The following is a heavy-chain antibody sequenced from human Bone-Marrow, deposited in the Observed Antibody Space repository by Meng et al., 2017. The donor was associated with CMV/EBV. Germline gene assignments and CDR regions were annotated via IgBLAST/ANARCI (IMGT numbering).Heavy chain of an antibody. D-gene: IGHD1-7*01. CDR3: ASGPRYNWNYYFDY. J-gene: IGHJ4*02. CDR2: ISSSGSTI. Sequence: GESLKISCAASGFTFSDYYMSWIRQAPGKGLEWVSYISSSGSTIYYADSVKGRFTISRDNAKNSLYLQMNSLRAEDTAVYYCASGPRYNWNYYFDYWGQRTLVAVSS. CDR1: GFTFSDYY. V-gene: IGHV3-11*01.